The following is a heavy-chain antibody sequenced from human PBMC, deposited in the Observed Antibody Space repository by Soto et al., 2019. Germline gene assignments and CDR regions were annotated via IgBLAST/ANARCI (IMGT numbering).Heavy chain of an antibody. CDR1: GGSISSYY. CDR3: VRVRSSGRRWFDP. V-gene: IGHV4-59*01. CDR2: IYYSGST. Sequence: SETLSLTCTVSGGSISSYYWSWIRQPPGKGLEWIGYIYYSGSTNYNPSLKSRVTISVDTSKNQFSLKLSSVTAADTAVYYCVRVRSSGRRWFDPWGQGTLVTVSS. D-gene: IGHD6-19*01. J-gene: IGHJ5*02.